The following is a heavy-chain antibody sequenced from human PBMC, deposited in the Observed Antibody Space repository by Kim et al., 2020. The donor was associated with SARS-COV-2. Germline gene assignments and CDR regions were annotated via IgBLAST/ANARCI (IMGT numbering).Heavy chain of an antibody. CDR1: GFTFSSYE. J-gene: IGHJ4*02. CDR2: IISSGSII. CDR3: TRGGGYYNQADF. Sequence: GGSLRLSCAASGFTFSSYEMNWVRQAPRKGLEWVSHIISSGSIIYYTDSVKGRFTISRDNAKNSLYLQMNSLRAEDTAVYYCTRGGGYYNQADFWGQGTLVTVSS. V-gene: IGHV3-48*03. D-gene: IGHD3-9*01.